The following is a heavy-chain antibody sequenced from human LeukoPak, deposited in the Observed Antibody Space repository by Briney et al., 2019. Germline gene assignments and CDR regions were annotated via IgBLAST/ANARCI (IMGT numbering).Heavy chain of an antibody. Sequence: SETLSLTRAVYGGSFSGYYWSWIRQPPGKGLEWIGEINHSGSTNYNPSLKSRVTISVDTSKNQFSLKLSSVTAADTAVYYCARGRSPSMVRGVITFWFDPWGQGTLVTVSS. V-gene: IGHV4-34*01. J-gene: IGHJ5*02. CDR3: ARGRSPSMVRGVITFWFDP. CDR1: GGSFSGYY. CDR2: INHSGST. D-gene: IGHD3-10*01.